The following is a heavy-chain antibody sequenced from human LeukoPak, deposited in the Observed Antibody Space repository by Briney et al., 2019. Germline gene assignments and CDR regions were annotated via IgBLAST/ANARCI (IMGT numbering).Heavy chain of an antibody. CDR1: GGSFSGYY. D-gene: IGHD6-19*01. CDR3: AREGHSSGWYGGINWFDP. Sequence: QSSETLSLTCAVYGGSFSGYYWSWIRQPPGKGLEWIGEINHSGSTNYNPSLKSRVTISVDTSKNQLSLKLSSVTAADTAVYYCAREGHSSGWYGGINWFDPWGQGTLVTVSS. CDR2: INHSGST. V-gene: IGHV4-34*01. J-gene: IGHJ5*02.